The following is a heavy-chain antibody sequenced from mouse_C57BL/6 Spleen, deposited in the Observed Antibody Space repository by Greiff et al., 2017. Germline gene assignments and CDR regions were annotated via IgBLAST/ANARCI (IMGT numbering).Heavy chain of an antibody. CDR1: GFNIKDDY. J-gene: IGHJ2*01. D-gene: IGHD2-2*01. V-gene: IGHV14-4*01. CDR3: TTGLRRGDY. Sequence: VQLQQSGAELVRPGASVKLSCTASGFNIKDDYMHWVKQRPEQGLEWIGWIDPENGDTEYASKFQGKATITADTSSNTAYLQLSSLTSEDTAVYYCTTGLRRGDYWGQGTTLTVSS. CDR2: IDPENGDT.